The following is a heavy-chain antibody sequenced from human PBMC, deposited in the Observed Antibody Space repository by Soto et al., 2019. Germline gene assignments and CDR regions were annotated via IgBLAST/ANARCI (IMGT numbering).Heavy chain of an antibody. V-gene: IGHV3-23*01. CDR2: ISGSGGST. Sequence: GSLRLSCAASGFTFSSYAMSWVRQAPGKGLEWVPAISGSGGSTYYADSVKGRFTISRDNSKNTLYLQMNSLRAEDTAVYYCAKSSSTQQYYYYYYYMDVWGKGTTVTVSS. CDR1: GFTFSSYA. D-gene: IGHD2-2*01. J-gene: IGHJ6*03. CDR3: AKSSSTQQYYYYYYYMDV.